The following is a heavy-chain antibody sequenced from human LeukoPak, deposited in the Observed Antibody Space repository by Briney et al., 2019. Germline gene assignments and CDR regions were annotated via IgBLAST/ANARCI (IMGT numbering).Heavy chain of an antibody. Sequence: SETLSLTCAVYGGSLSGYYWSWIRQAPGKGLEWIGEINHSGSAKYKPSLKSRVTISVTLSKNQFSLDLSSVTAADTGVYYCARGQPPYSAGSTYYAGGFYYYDNWGQRTLVTVSS. J-gene: IGHJ4*02. D-gene: IGHD1-7*01. CDR2: INHSGSA. CDR3: ARGQPPYSAGSTYYAGGFYYYDN. V-gene: IGHV4-34*01. CDR1: GGSLSGYY.